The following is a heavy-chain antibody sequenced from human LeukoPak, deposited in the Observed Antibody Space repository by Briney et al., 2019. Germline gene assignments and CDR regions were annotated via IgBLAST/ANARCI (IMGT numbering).Heavy chain of an antibody. J-gene: IGHJ4*02. CDR1: GYTFTSYA. V-gene: IGHV7-4-1*02. CDR3: ARGGKNLLRYFDWLRFTDY. D-gene: IGHD3-9*01. CDR2: INTNTGNP. Sequence: GASVKVSCKASGYTFTSYAMNWVRQAPGQGLEWMGWINTNTGNPTYAQGFTGRFVFSLDTSVSTAYLQISSLKAEDTAVYYCARGGKNLLRYFDWLRFTDYWGQGTLVTVSS.